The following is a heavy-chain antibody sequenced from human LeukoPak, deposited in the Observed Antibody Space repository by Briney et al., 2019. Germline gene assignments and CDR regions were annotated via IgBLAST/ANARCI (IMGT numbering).Heavy chain of an antibody. Sequence: GGSLRLSCAAPGFTFNSYHMNWVRQAPGKGLEWVSSISSSSSYIYYADSVKGRFTISRDNAKNSLYLQMNSLRAEDTAVYYCARERVPDIVATIDAFDIWGQGTMVTVSS. J-gene: IGHJ3*02. CDR3: ARERVPDIVATIDAFDI. CDR2: ISSSSSYI. V-gene: IGHV3-21*01. CDR1: GFTFNSYH. D-gene: IGHD5-12*01.